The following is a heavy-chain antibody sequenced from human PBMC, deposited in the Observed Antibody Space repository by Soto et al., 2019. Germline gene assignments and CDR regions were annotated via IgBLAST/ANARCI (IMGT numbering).Heavy chain of an antibody. D-gene: IGHD6-19*01. CDR2: ISGSSSTI. J-gene: IGHJ4*02. CDR3: AKIAVAGLGDFDY. V-gene: IGHV3-48*01. CDR1: GFTFSSYS. Sequence: GGSLRLSCAASGFTFSSYSMNWVRQAPGKGLEWVSYISGSSSTIYYTDSVKGRFTISRDNAKNTLYLQMNSLRAEDTAVYYCAKIAVAGLGDFDYWGQGTLVTVSS.